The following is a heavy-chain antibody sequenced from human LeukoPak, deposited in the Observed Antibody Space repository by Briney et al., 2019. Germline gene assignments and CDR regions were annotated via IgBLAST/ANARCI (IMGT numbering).Heavy chain of an antibody. Sequence: GGSLRLSCAASGFTFSSSWMHWVRQAPGKGLVWVSRIKSDGSGATYADSVKGRFTISIDNHKKCLYLQMNRLRAEDMALYYCAKGGGGRLIYYYYMDVWGKGTTVTASS. CDR1: GFTFSSSW. CDR3: AKGGGGRLIYYYYMDV. V-gene: IGHV3-74*03. CDR2: IKSDGSGA. J-gene: IGHJ6*03. D-gene: IGHD3-16*01.